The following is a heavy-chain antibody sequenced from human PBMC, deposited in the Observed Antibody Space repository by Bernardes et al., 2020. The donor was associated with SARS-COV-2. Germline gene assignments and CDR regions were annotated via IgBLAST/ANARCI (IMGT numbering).Heavy chain of an antibody. Sequence: ASVKVSCKASGYTFTGYYMHWVRQAPGQGLEWMGLINPNSGGTNFAQKFQGRVTMTRDTSISTAYMELSRLRSDDTAVYYCARDRTASYYLLEPYGMDVWGQGTTGNV. CDR1: GYTFTGYY. CDR3: ARDRTASYYLLEPYGMDV. J-gene: IGHJ6*02. CDR2: INPNSGGT. D-gene: IGHD1-26*01. V-gene: IGHV1-2*02.